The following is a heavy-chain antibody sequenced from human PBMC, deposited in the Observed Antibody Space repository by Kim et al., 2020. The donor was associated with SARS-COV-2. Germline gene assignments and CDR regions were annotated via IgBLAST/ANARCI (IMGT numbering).Heavy chain of an antibody. D-gene: IGHD6-19*01. V-gene: IGHV4-4*09. CDR3: ATSSGWFLRFDY. Sequence: NYNPSLKSRVTISVDTSKNQFSLKLSSVTAADTTVYYCATSSGWFLRFDYWGQGTLVTVSS. J-gene: IGHJ4*02.